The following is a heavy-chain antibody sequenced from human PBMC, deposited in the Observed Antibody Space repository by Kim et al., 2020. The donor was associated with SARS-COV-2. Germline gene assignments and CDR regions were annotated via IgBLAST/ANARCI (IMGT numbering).Heavy chain of an antibody. CDR1: GFSVSNYW. Sequence: GGSLRLSCAASGFSVSNYWINWVRHAPGKGLVWVSRISSDGRYTHYADSVKGRFTLSRDNAENTLFLQMNSLRAEDTAVYYCARGMFGCGFDVWGQGTTVTVSS. J-gene: IGHJ6*02. CDR2: ISSDGRYT. CDR3: ARGMFGCGFDV. D-gene: IGHD3-10*02. V-gene: IGHV3-74*01.